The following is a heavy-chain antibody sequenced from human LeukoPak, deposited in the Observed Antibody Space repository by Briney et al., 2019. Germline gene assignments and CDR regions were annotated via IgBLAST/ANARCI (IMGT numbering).Heavy chain of an antibody. CDR3: TRRLGELYFGYYGMDV. J-gene: IGHJ6*02. V-gene: IGHV3-73*01. D-gene: IGHD3-10*01. CDR1: GFTFSGSA. CDR2: IRSKANSYAT. Sequence: GGSLRLSCAASGFTFSGSAMHWVRQASGKGLEWVGRIRSKANSYATAYAASVKGRFTTSRDDSKNTAYLQMNSLKTEDTAVYYCTRRLGELYFGYYGMDVWGQGTTVTVSS.